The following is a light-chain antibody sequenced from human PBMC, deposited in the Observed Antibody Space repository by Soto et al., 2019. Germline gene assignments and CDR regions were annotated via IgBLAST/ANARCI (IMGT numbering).Light chain of an antibody. J-gene: IGLJ2*01. Sequence: QSALTQPPSASGSPGQSVTISCTGTSSDVGGYNYVSWYQQHPGKAPKLMIYDVTKRPSGVPDRFSGSKSGNTASLTVSGLQAEDEPDYYCSSYAGSNNFVVFGGGTKLTVL. CDR3: SSYAGSNNFVV. CDR1: SSDVGGYNY. CDR2: DVT. V-gene: IGLV2-8*01.